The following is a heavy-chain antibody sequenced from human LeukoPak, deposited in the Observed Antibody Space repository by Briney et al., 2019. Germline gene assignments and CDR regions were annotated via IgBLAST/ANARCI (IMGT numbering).Heavy chain of an antibody. J-gene: IGHJ6*02. D-gene: IGHD3-22*01. CDR3: ARGSSGYDSSGYSNYYYYGMDV. V-gene: IGHV4-61*02. CDR2: IYTSGST. Sequence: SQTLSLTCTVSGGSISSDSYYWSWIRQPAGKGLEWIGRIYTSGSTNYNPSLKSRVTISVDTSKNQFSLKLSSVTAANTAVYYCARGSSGYDSSGYSNYYYYGMDVWGQGTTVTVSS. CDR1: GGSISSDSYY.